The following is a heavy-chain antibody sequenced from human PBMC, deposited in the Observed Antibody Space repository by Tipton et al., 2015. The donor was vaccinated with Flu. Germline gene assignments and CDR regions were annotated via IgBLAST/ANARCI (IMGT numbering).Heavy chain of an antibody. V-gene: IGHV4-34*01. D-gene: IGHD2-21*02. CDR3: ATHCVGVCSHAFDI. CDR2: INHSGST. CDR1: GGSFSAYY. J-gene: IGHJ3*02. Sequence: TLSLTCAVYGGSFSAYYWSWIRQPPGKGLEWIGEINHSGSTNYNPSLKSRVTISGDTSKNQFSLKLSSVTAADTAVYYCATHCVGVCSHAFDIWGQGTMVTVSS.